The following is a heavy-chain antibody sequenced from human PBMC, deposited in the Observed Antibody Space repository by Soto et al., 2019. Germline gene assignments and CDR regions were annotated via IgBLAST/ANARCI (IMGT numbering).Heavy chain of an antibody. D-gene: IGHD5-18*01. V-gene: IGHV3-15*07. CDR3: TTDGWMQLWLPQKDYFDY. J-gene: IGHJ4*02. CDR2: IQSKADGGTT. Sequence: EVQLVESGEGLVKPGGSLRLSCTASGFTFSNAWMNWVRQVPGRGLEWVGRIQSKADGGTTDYAAPVRGRFTISRDDSKNTLYLQMNSLKTEDTAVYYCTTDGWMQLWLPQKDYFDYWGQGSLVTVSS. CDR1: GFTFSNAW.